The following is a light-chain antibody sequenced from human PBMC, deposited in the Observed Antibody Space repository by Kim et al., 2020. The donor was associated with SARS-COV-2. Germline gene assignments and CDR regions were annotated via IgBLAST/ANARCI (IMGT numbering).Light chain of an antibody. CDR2: DQN. CDR3: KSRDSSGNHVI. J-gene: IGLJ2*01. CDR1: SLRRYY. V-gene: IGLV3-19*01. Sequence: SSELTQDPAVSVALGQTVRITCQGDSLRRYYASWYQQKPGQAPILVMYDQNNRPSGIPDRVSGSNSGNTSSLTITVAQAEDEADYYCKSRDSSGNHVIFGRGTKLTVL.